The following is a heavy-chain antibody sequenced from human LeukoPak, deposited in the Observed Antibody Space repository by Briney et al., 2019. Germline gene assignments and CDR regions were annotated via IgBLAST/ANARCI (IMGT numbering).Heavy chain of an antibody. V-gene: IGHV4-38-2*02. CDR3: ARGLPGSPLVP. Sequence: PSETLSLTCTVSGYSISSSYYWGWIRQPPGKGLEWIGCISHSGSTYYTPSLKRRVTISVDTSKNQFSLRLSSMTAADTAVYYCARGLPGSPLVPWGQGTLVTVSS. J-gene: IGHJ5*02. CDR2: ISHSGST. CDR1: GYSISSSYY. D-gene: IGHD2-2*01.